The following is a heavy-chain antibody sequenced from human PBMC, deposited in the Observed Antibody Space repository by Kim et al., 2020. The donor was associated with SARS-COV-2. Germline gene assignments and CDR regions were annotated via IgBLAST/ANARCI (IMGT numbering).Heavy chain of an antibody. Sequence: GGSLRLSCAASGFTFDDYAMHWVRQAPGKGLEWVSLISGDGGSTYYADSVKGRFTISRDNRKNSLYLQMNSLRTEDTALYYCAKAFWEDYGGNSEGNYHYYYGMDVWGQGTTVTVSS. CDR1: GFTFDDYA. D-gene: IGHD4-17*01. J-gene: IGHJ6*02. CDR2: ISGDGGST. V-gene: IGHV3-43*02. CDR3: AKAFWEDYGGNSEGNYHYYYGMDV.